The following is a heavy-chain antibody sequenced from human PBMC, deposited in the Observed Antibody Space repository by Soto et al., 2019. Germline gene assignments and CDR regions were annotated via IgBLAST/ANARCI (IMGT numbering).Heavy chain of an antibody. V-gene: IGHV3-23*01. J-gene: IGHJ6*02. Sequence: GGSLRLSCAASGFTFSSYAMSWVRQAPGKGLEWVSAISGSGGSTYYADSVKGRFTISRDNSKNTLYLQMNSLRAEDTAVYYCAKLSGNMNQSMYSYGYYRSGYYYYYGMDVWGQGTTVTVSS. CDR1: GFTFSSYA. D-gene: IGHD5-18*01. CDR2: ISGSGGST. CDR3: AKLSGNMNQSMYSYGYYRSGYYYYYGMDV.